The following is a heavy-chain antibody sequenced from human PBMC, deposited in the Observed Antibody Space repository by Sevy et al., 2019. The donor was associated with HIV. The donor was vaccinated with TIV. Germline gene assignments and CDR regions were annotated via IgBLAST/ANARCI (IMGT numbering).Heavy chain of an antibody. D-gene: IGHD3-16*01. J-gene: IGHJ4*02. Sequence: ASVKVSCEASGGTXTTSGISWVRHVPGQGLEWMGGIIPILGTTNYAQKFQDRVTITADESTSTAYMELSSLRSEDTAVYYCARGGGXGXXXFDXXGQETLVTVSS. CDR1: GGTXTTSG. CDR3: ARGGGXGXXXFDX. V-gene: IGHV1-69*13. CDR2: IIPILGTT.